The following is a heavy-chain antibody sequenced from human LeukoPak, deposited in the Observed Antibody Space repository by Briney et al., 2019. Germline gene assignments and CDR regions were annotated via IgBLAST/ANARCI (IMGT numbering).Heavy chain of an antibody. CDR2: ISSSSSYI. CDR1: GFTFSSYS. D-gene: IGHD3/OR15-3a*01. V-gene: IGHV3-21*01. J-gene: IGHJ3*02. CDR3: ARGWTTDAFDI. Sequence: GGSLRLSCAASGFTFSSYSMNWVRQAPGKGLEWVSSISSSSSYIYYADSVKGRFTISRDNAKNSLYLQMNSLRAEDTAVNYCARGWTTDAFDIWGQGTMVTVSS.